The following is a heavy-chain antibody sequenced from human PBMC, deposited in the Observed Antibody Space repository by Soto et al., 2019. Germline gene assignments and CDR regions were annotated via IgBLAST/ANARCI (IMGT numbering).Heavy chain of an antibody. D-gene: IGHD3-3*01. CDR1: LSTNSTTS. J-gene: IGHJ5*02. V-gene: IGHV1-69*13. CDR2: IIPIFGTA. Sequence: SSVKLSSKTPLSTNSTTSISWGLPSPGQGIEWMGGIIPIFGTANYAPKFQGRVTITADESTSTAYMALSSMRSGDMAVYYCAREIGLGPTILVVVLLIRRTGRWFVLPCKGTLV. CDR3: AREIGLGPTILVVVLLIRRTGRWFVL.